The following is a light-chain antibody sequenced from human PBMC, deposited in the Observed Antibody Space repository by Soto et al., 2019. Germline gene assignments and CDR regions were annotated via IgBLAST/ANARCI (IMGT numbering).Light chain of an antibody. J-gene: IGKJ1*01. CDR2: KAS. CDR3: QKYDSFLRT. CDR1: QNINRG. V-gene: IGKV1-5*03. Sequence: DIQMTQSPSALSASVGDRVVITCRASQNINRGLAWYQQKPGEAPKLLIFKASTAHGGFPSRFSGSGAGTDFSLTISSLQPDDFATYYCQKYDSFLRTFGQGTKVEIK.